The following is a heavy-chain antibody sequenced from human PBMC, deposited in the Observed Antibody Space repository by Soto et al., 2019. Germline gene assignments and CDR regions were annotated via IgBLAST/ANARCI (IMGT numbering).Heavy chain of an antibody. J-gene: IGHJ4*02. CDR1: GFTFSSYA. Sequence: QVQLVESGGGVVQPGRSLRLSCAASGFTFSSYAMHWVRQAPGKGLEWVAVISYDGSNKYYADSVKGRFTISRDNSKNTLYLQMNSLRAEDTAVYYCARSMTFYYDIVTGYYSSRPVDYWGQGTLVTVSS. V-gene: IGHV3-30-3*01. D-gene: IGHD3-9*01. CDR2: ISYDGSNK. CDR3: ARSMTFYYDIVTGYYSSRPVDY.